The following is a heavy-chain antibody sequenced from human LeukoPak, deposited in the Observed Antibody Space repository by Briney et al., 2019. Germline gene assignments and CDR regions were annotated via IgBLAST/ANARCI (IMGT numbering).Heavy chain of an antibody. CDR2: INPNSGGT. CDR3: ARDRVRRSTTGGAFDI. Sequence: GASVKVSCKASGYTFTGYYMHWVRQAPGQGLEWMGWINPNSGGTNYAQKFQGRVTMTRDTSISTAYMELSRLRSDDTAMYYCARDRVRRSTTGGAFDIWGQGTMVTVSS. J-gene: IGHJ3*02. CDR1: GYTFTGYY. D-gene: IGHD2/OR15-2a*01. V-gene: IGHV1-2*02.